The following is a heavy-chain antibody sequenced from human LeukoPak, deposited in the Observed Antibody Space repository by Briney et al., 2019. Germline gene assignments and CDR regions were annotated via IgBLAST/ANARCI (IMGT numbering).Heavy chain of an antibody. Sequence: GGSLRLSCAASGFTFSSYAMSWVRQAPGKGLEWVSVISGSGGGTYYADSVKGRFTISRDNSKNTLYLQMNSLRAEDTAVYYCAKDQFEGYDWDAFDIWGQGTMVTVSS. J-gene: IGHJ3*02. CDR3: AKDQFEGYDWDAFDI. CDR2: ISGSGGGT. D-gene: IGHD1-1*01. V-gene: IGHV3-23*01. CDR1: GFTFSSYA.